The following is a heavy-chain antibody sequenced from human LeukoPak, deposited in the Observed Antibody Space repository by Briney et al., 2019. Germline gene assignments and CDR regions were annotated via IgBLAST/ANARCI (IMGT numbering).Heavy chain of an antibody. CDR1: GGSISSSSYY. Sequence: SETLSLTCTVSGGSISSSSYYWGWIRQPPGKGLEWIGSIYSSVSTYYNPSLKSRVTISADTSKNQFSLRLSSVTAADTALYYCAYSGSYGHLGYWGQGIPVTVSS. D-gene: IGHD1-26*01. CDR3: AYSGSYGHLGY. CDR2: IYSSVST. V-gene: IGHV4-39*01. J-gene: IGHJ4*02.